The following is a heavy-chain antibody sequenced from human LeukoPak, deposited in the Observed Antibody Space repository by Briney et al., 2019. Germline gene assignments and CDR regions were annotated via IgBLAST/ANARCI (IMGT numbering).Heavy chain of an antibody. V-gene: IGHV3-30-3*01. CDR1: GFTFSSYA. Sequence: PGGSLRLSCAASGFTFSSYAMHWVRQAPGKGLEWVAVISYDGSNKYYADSVKGRFTISRDNAKNSLYLQMNSLRAEDTAVYYCARDGERFLEWLLSNYYYYMDVWGKGTTVTVSS. D-gene: IGHD3-3*01. CDR3: ARDGERFLEWLLSNYYYYMDV. J-gene: IGHJ6*03. CDR2: ISYDGSNK.